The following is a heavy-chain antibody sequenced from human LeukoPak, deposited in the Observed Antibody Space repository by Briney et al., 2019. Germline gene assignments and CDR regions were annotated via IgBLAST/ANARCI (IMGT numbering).Heavy chain of an antibody. CDR2: IGSDTKP. D-gene: IGHD2-15*01. CDR1: GFTLSAYA. V-gene: IGHV3-23*01. CDR3: ARDVHYSMAMDV. Sequence: AGGSLTLSCEASGFTLSAYAMIWVRQSPGRGLEWVSSIGSDTKPNYSESVKGRFDISRDNSKSMLFLQLNSLRAEDTALYYSARDVHYSMAMDVWGQGTTVTVSS. J-gene: IGHJ6*02.